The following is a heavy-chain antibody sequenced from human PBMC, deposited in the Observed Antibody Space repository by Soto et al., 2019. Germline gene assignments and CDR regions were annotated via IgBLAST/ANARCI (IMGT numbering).Heavy chain of an antibody. CDR3: ARASYYSDSFGYFLDS. Sequence: SETLSLTCTVSGGSISPYYWSWIWQTPGKGLEWIAYIYYSGSTNYNPSLKSRVTISVDTSKNQCSLKLSSVTAADTAVYYCARASYYSDSFGYFLDSWGQGTLVTVSS. CDR2: IYYSGST. CDR1: GGSISPYY. J-gene: IGHJ4*02. D-gene: IGHD3-22*01. V-gene: IGHV4-59*01.